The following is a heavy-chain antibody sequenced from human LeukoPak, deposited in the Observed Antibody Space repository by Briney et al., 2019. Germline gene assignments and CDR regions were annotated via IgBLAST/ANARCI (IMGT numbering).Heavy chain of an antibody. D-gene: IGHD6-13*01. Sequence: SGGSLRLSCAASGFTFGNFAMSWVRQAPGKGLEWVSSISGSGGATYYVASVKGRFTISRDNSKNTLYLQMNSLRAEDTAVYYCAKTPYSSDWYGYWFDPWGQGTLVTVSS. V-gene: IGHV3-23*01. J-gene: IGHJ5*02. CDR2: ISGSGGAT. CDR3: AKTPYSSDWYGYWFDP. CDR1: GFTFGNFA.